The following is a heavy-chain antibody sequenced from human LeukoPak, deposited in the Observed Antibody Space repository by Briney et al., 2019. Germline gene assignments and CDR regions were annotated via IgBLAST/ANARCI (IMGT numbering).Heavy chain of an antibody. J-gene: IGHJ5*02. CDR3: ARHGRYYYDSSGYENWFDP. D-gene: IGHD3-22*01. CDR2: IYYSGST. Sequence: SETLSLTCTVSGGSISSYYWSWIRQPPGKGLEWIGYIYYSGSTNYSPSLKSRVTISVDTSKNQFSLKLSSVTAADTAVYYCARHGRYYYDSSGYENWFDPWGQGTLVTVSS. V-gene: IGHV4-59*08. CDR1: GGSISSYY.